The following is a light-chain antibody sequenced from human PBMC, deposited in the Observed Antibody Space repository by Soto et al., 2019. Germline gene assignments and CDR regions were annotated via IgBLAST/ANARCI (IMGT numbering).Light chain of an antibody. J-gene: IGKJ5*01. V-gene: IGKV3-11*01. CDR2: DAS. CDR3: QQRSSWPLIT. Sequence: EIVLTQSPATLSLSPGERATLSCRASQSVSSSLAWYQQKPGQAPRLLSYDASNRASGIPARFSGSGSGTDFTLTVRSLESGDFAVYYCQQRSSWPLITFGQGTRLEIK. CDR1: QSVSSS.